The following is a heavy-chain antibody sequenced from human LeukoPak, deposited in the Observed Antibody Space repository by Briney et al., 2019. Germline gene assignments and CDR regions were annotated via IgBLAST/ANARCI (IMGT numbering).Heavy chain of an antibody. Sequence: SETLSLTCTVSGGSISSSSYYWGWIRQPPGKGLEWIGSIYYSGSTYYNPSLKSRVTISVDTSKNQFSLKLSSVTAADTAVYYCASETYYYDSSDDYWGQGTLVTVSS. V-gene: IGHV4-39*01. D-gene: IGHD3-22*01. CDR2: IYYSGST. CDR1: GGSISSSSYY. J-gene: IGHJ4*02. CDR3: ASETYYYDSSDDY.